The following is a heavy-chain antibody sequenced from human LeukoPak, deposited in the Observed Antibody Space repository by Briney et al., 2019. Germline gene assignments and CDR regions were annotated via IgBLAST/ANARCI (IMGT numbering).Heavy chain of an antibody. CDR3: ARDASTGVTGSGGFDP. D-gene: IGHD3-10*01. CDR1: GGSFSGYY. V-gene: IGHV4-34*01. CDR2: INHSGST. Sequence: NTSETLSLTCAVYGGSFSGYYWSWIRQPPGKGLEWIGEINHSGSTNYNPSLKSRVTISVDTSKNQFSLKLSSVTAADTAVYYCARDASTGVTGSGGFDPWGQGTLVTVSS. J-gene: IGHJ5*02.